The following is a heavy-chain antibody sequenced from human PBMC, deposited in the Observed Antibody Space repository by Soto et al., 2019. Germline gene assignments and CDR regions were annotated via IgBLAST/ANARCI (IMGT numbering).Heavy chain of an antibody. Sequence: EVQLVESGGGLVQPGGSLRLSCAASGFTFSTYWMHWVRQVPGKGLEWVSRINIDGSTTSYADSVKGRFTISRDNAKNTLFLQMNSLIAEDTAVYYCAGGVATLLAWGQGTLVTVSS. D-gene: IGHD5-12*01. J-gene: IGHJ5*02. CDR2: INIDGSTT. CDR3: AGGVATLLA. V-gene: IGHV3-74*01. CDR1: GFTFSTYW.